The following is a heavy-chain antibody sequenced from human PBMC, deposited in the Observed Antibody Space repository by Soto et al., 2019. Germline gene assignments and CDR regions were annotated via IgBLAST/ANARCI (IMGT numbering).Heavy chain of an antibody. CDR2: ISGSGGST. Sequence: GGSLRHPCAASGVTFSSNAMSWVRQAPGKRLEWVSAISGSGGSTYYADSVKGRFTISRDNSKNTLYLQMNSLRAEDTAVYYCAKDFCWIDDGGYFFDYCGRGSLVIVSA. J-gene: IGHJ4*02. D-gene: IGHD1-1*01. CDR3: AKDFCWIDDGGYFFDY. CDR1: GVTFSSNA. V-gene: IGHV3-23*01.